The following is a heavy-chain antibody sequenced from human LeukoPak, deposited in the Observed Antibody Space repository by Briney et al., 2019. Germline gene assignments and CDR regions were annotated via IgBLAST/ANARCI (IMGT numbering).Heavy chain of an antibody. Sequence: GGSLRLSCAASGFTFSSYAMSWVRQAPGKGLEWVSAISGSDDSTYYADSVKGRFTISRDNSRNTLYLQVNSLRAEDTAVYYCAKEDTLTTVYFDYWGQETLVTVSS. CDR2: ISGSDDST. J-gene: IGHJ4*02. D-gene: IGHD4-17*01. CDR1: GFTFSSYA. V-gene: IGHV3-23*01. CDR3: AKEDTLTTVYFDY.